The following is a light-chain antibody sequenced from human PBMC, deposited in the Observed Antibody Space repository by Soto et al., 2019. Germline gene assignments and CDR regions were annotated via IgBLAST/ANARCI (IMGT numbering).Light chain of an antibody. CDR1: SSDVGAYNY. V-gene: IGLV2-14*01. Sequence: QSALTQPASVSGSPGQSITISCTGTSSDVGAYNYVSWYQHHPGKAPKVMIYEVSNRPSGVSDRFSGSKSGNTASLTISGLQAEDEADYSCSSYTSTNTLVFGGGTKPTVL. CDR2: EVS. CDR3: SSYTSTNTLV. J-gene: IGLJ2*01.